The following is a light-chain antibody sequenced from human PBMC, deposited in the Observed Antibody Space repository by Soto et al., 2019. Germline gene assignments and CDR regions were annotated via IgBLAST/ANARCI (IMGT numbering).Light chain of an antibody. CDR1: SSDDGGYNY. Sequence: QSVLTQPASVSGSPGQSITISCTGTSSDDGGYNYVSWYQQHPGKAPKLMIYEVSNRPSGVSNRFSGSKSGNTASLTISGLQAEDEADYYCSSYTSSSTLHVFGTGTKVTAL. J-gene: IGLJ1*01. CDR2: EVS. CDR3: SSYTSSSTLHV. V-gene: IGLV2-14*01.